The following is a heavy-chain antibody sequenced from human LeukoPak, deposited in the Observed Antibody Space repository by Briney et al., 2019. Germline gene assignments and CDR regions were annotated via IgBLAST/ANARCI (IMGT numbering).Heavy chain of an antibody. CDR3: ARDPAIVATIYDY. V-gene: IGHV3-21*01. CDR2: ISSSSYI. Sequence: GGSLRLSCAASGFTFSSYSMNWVRQAPGKGLGWVSSISSSSYIYYADSVKGRFTISRDNAKNSLYLQMNSLRAEDTAVYYCARDPAIVATIYDYWGQGTLVTVSS. D-gene: IGHD5-12*01. CDR1: GFTFSSYS. J-gene: IGHJ4*02.